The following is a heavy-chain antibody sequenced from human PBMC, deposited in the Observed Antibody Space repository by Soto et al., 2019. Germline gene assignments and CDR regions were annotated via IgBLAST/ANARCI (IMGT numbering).Heavy chain of an antibody. Sequence: QVQLVESGGGVVQPGRSLSLSCAASGFTFIGYAMPWVRQAPGKGLEWVAVISYDGSNKYYADSVKGRFTISRDNSKNTLYLQMNSLRAEDTAVYYCAKPRYTQYYYYGMDVWGQGTTVTVSS. CDR2: ISYDGSNK. J-gene: IGHJ6*02. V-gene: IGHV3-30*18. CDR1: GFTFIGYA. D-gene: IGHD1-20*01. CDR3: AKPRYTQYYYYGMDV.